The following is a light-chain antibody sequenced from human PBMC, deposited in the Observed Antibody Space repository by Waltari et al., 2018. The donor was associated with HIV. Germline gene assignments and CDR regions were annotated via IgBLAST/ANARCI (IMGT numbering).Light chain of an antibody. CDR2: RDS. J-gene: IGLJ1*01. CDR1: NIGCKN. CDR3: QVWDSSTV. Sequence: SYELTQPLSVSVALGQTARITCGGNNIGCKNVHWYQQKPGQAPVQVIYRDSNRPSGSPERFSGSNSGNTATLTISRAQAGDEADYYCQVWDSSTVFGTGTKVTVL. V-gene: IGLV3-9*01.